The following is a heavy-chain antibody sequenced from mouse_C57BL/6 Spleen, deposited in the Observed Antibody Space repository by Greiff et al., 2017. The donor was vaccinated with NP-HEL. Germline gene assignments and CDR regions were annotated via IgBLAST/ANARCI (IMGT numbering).Heavy chain of an antibody. CDR1: GYAFSSSW. Sequence: QVQLKQSGPELVKPGASVKISCKASGYAFSSSWMNWVKQRPGKGLEWIGRIYPGDGDTNYNGKFKGKATLTADKSSSTAYMQLSSLTSEDSAVYFCARGSTVVAEDYWGQGTTLTVSS. J-gene: IGHJ2*01. D-gene: IGHD1-1*01. CDR2: IYPGDGDT. CDR3: ARGSTVVAEDY. V-gene: IGHV1-82*01.